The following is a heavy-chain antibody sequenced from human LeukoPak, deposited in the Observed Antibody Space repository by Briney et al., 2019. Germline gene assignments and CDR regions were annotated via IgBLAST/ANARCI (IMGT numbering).Heavy chain of an antibody. Sequence: GGSLRLSCAASGFTFSSAWMSWVRQAPGKGLEWVGRVKSKADGETTHYAAPVKDRFTISRDDSRNTQYLQMNHLKPEDTAVYYCTADWPGDSYPFDYWGQGTLVTVSS. V-gene: IGHV3-15*01. CDR2: VKSKADGETT. CDR1: GFTFSSAW. CDR3: TADWPGDSYPFDY. J-gene: IGHJ4*02. D-gene: IGHD2-21*02.